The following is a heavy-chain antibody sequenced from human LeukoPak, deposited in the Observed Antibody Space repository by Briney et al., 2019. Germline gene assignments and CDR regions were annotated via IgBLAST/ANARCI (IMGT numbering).Heavy chain of an antibody. J-gene: IGHJ4*02. V-gene: IGHV3-21*01. CDR3: ARRVYDFWSGYPYYFDY. CDR1: GFTFSSYS. CDR2: ISSSSSYI. Sequence: GGSLRLSCAASGFTFSSYSMNWVRQAPGKGLEWVSSISSSSSYIYYADSVKGRFTISRDNAKNSLYLQMNSLRAEDTAVYYCARRVYDFWSGYPYYFDYWGQGTLVTVSS. D-gene: IGHD3-3*01.